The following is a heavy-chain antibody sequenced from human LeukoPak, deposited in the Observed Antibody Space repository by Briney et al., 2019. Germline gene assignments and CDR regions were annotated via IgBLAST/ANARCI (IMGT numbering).Heavy chain of an antibody. V-gene: IGHV3-30-3*01. CDR3: ARVFDN. CDR1: GFTFSSYA. CDR2: ISYDGSNK. J-gene: IGHJ4*02. Sequence: GGSLRLSCAASGFTFSSYAMHWVRQAPGKGLEWVAVISYDGSNKYYADSVKGRLTISRDNAKNSLYLQMNSLRAQDTAVYYCARVFDNWGQGTLVTVSS.